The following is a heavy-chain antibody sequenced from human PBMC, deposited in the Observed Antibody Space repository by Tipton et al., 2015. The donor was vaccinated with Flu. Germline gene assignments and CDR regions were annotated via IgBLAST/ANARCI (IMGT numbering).Heavy chain of an antibody. CDR3: ARVLDSYYFDY. V-gene: IGHV3-33*01. CDR1: GFTFGSYG. CDR2: LYYDGSEK. J-gene: IGHJ4*02. Sequence: SLRLSCAASGFTFGSYGMHWVRQAPGKGLEWVAILYYDGSEKYYADSVKGRFTVSRDNSKNTLYLQMSSLRAEDTAVYYCARVLDSYYFDYWGQGTLVIVSS. D-gene: IGHD3-9*01.